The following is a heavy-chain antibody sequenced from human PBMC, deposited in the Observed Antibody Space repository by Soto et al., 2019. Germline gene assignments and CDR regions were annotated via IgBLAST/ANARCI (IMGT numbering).Heavy chain of an antibody. Sequence: ASVQVSCKASGYTFTSYAIDWVRQAPGQRLEWMRWINAGNGNTKYSQKFQGRFTISRDNSKNTLYLQMGSLRAEDMAVYYCARQWLDSYYFDYWGQGTLVTVSS. D-gene: IGHD6-19*01. CDR3: ARQWLDSYYFDY. CDR1: GYTFTSYA. CDR2: INAGNGNT. V-gene: IGHV1-3*03. J-gene: IGHJ4*02.